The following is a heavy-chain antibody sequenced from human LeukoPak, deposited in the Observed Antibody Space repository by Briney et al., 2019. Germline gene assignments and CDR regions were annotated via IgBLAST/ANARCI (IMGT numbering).Heavy chain of an antibody. CDR3: ARLYYYGSSGYGFDY. CDR2: IYYSGST. V-gene: IGHV4-59*08. J-gene: IGHJ4*02. CDR1: GGSISSYY. D-gene: IGHD3-22*01. Sequence: SETLSLTCTVSGGSISSYYWSWIRQPPGKGLEWIGYIYYSGSTNYNPSLKSRVTISVDTSKNQFSLKLSSVTAADTAVYYCARLYYYGSSGYGFDYWGQGTLVTVSS.